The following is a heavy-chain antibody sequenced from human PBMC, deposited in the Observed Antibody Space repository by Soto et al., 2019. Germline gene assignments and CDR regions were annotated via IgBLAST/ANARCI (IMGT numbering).Heavy chain of an antibody. CDR2: FDPEDGET. V-gene: IGHV1-24*01. D-gene: IGHD1-1*01. J-gene: IGHJ4*02. Sequence: QVQLVQSGAEVKKPGASVKVSCKVSGHTLTELSMHWVRQAPGRGLEWMGGFDPEDGETISAQKFQGRVTMTADTSTGPAYLELPSLRSEDTAVYYCAAGGTRWLHSPFDYWGQGTLVTISS. CDR3: AAGGTRWLHSPFDY. CDR1: GHTLTELS.